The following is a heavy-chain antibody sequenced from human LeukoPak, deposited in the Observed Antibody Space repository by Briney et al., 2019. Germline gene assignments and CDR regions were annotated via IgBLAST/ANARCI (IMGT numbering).Heavy chain of an antibody. Sequence: GRSLRLSCTASGFTFGDYAMSWVRQAPGKGLEWVGFIRSKAYGGTTEYAASVKGRFTISRDDSKSIAYLQMNSLKTEDTAVYYCTRDRCFRTSCEGTTDYWGQGTLVTVSS. J-gene: IGHJ4*02. D-gene: IGHD2-2*01. CDR2: IRSKAYGGTT. V-gene: IGHV3-49*04. CDR1: GFTFGDYA. CDR3: TRDRCFRTSCEGTTDY.